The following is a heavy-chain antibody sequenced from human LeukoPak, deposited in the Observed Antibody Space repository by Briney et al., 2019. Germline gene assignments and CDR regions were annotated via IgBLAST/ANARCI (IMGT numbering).Heavy chain of an antibody. Sequence: SETLSLTCTVSGGSISSYYWSWIRQPAGKGLEWIGRIYTSGSTNYNPSLKSRVTMSVDTSKNQFSLKLSSVTAADTAVYYCARSDGYSSGRRLKRIDYWGQGTLVTVSS. D-gene: IGHD6-19*01. CDR3: ARSDGYSSGRRLKRIDY. V-gene: IGHV4-4*07. CDR2: IYTSGST. J-gene: IGHJ4*02. CDR1: GGSISSYY.